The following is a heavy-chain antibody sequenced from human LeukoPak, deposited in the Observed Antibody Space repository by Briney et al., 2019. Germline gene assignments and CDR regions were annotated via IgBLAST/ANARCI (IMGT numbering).Heavy chain of an antibody. CDR2: ISGSGGST. Sequence: GGTLRLSCAASGFTFSSYGMSWVRQAPGKGLEWVSAISGSGGSTYYADSVKGRFTISRDNSKNTLYLQMNSLRAEDTAVYYCXXXYGDYAGGDYFDYWGQGTLVTVSS. CDR1: GFTFSSYG. J-gene: IGHJ4*02. CDR3: XXXYGDYAGGDYFDY. V-gene: IGHV3-23*01. D-gene: IGHD4-17*01.